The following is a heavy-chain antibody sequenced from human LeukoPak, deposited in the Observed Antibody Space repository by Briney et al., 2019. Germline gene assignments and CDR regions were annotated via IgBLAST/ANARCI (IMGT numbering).Heavy chain of an antibody. CDR2: ISAYNGNT. CDR1: GYTFTSYG. CDR3: ARDRGSGWYTISDY. V-gene: IGHV1-18*01. J-gene: IGHJ4*02. Sequence: ASVKVSCKASGYTFTSYGISWVRQAPGQGLGWMGWISAYNGNTNYEQKLQGRVTITADKSTSTAYMELSSLRSEDTAVYYCARDRGSGWYTISDYWGQGTLVTVSS. D-gene: IGHD6-19*01.